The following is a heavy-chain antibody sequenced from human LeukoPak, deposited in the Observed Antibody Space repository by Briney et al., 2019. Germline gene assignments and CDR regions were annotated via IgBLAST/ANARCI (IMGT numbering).Heavy chain of an antibody. Sequence: ASVKVSCKASGGTFSSYAISWVRQAPGQGLEWMGGIIPIFGTANYAQKFQGRVTITADESTSTAYTELSSLRSEDTAVYYCARAYSSGWYAFDYWGQGTLVTVSS. J-gene: IGHJ4*02. CDR2: IIPIFGTA. D-gene: IGHD6-19*01. CDR1: GGTFSSYA. V-gene: IGHV1-69*13. CDR3: ARAYSSGWYAFDY.